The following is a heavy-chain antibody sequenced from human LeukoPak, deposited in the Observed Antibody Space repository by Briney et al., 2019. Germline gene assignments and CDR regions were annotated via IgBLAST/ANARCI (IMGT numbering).Heavy chain of an antibody. V-gene: IGHV3-53*01. CDR2: IYSGSST. CDR3: VKCAELRTTYAAFDI. Sequence: GGSLRLSCVVSGFTVNSNYMSWVRQAPGKGLEWVSVIYSGSSTYYADSVKGRFTISRDNSKNTLYLQMNSLRAEDTAVFYCVKCAELRTTYAAFDIWGQGTMVTVSS. J-gene: IGHJ3*02. D-gene: IGHD1-14*01. CDR1: GFTVNSNY.